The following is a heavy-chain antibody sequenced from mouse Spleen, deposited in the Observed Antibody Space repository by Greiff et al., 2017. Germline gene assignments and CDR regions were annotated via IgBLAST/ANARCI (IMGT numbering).Heavy chain of an antibody. V-gene: IGHV1-42*01. CDR3: ARFDDDWFAY. CDR2: INPSTGGT. CDR1: GYSFTGYY. J-gene: IGHJ3*01. Sequence: EVQRVESGPELVKPGASVKISCKASGYSFTGYYMNWVKQSPEKSLEWIGEINPSTGGTTYNQKFKAKATLTVDKSSSTAYMQLKSLTSEDSAVYYCARFDDDWFAYWGQGTLVTVSA.